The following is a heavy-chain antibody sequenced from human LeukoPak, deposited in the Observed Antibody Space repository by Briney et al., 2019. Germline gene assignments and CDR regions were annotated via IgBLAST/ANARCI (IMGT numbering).Heavy chain of an antibody. D-gene: IGHD5-18*01. J-gene: IGHJ4*02. V-gene: IGHV3-23*01. CDR2: ISGSGGST. CDR1: GFTFSNYA. Sequence: PGGSLRLSCAASGFTFSNYAMSWVRQAPGKGLEWVSAISGSGGSTYYADSVKGRFTISRDNSKNTLYLQMNSLRAEDTAVYYCARLQRGYSYGPSDYWGQGTLVTVSS. CDR3: ARLQRGYSYGPSDY.